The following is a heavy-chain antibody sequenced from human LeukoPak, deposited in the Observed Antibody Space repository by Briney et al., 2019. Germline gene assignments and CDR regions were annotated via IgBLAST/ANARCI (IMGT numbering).Heavy chain of an antibody. CDR3: ARDRGERGSSWSLPAHGFDI. CDR2: IVPIFGTT. CDR1: GGTFSSYA. J-gene: IGHJ3*02. V-gene: IGHV1-69*05. Sequence: SVKVSCKASGGTFSSYAINWVRQAPGQGLEWMGRIVPIFGTTNYAQKFQGRVTITTDESTSTAYMELSSLRSEVTAVYYCARDRGERGSSWSLPAHGFDIWGQGTMVTVSS. D-gene: IGHD6-13*01.